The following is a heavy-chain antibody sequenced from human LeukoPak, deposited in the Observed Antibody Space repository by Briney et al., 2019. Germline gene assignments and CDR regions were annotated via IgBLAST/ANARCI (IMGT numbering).Heavy chain of an antibody. D-gene: IGHD1-1*01. Sequence: GGSPRLSCAASGFTFSSYHMNWVRQAPGKGLEWVSAISNSGGSTHYADSVKGRFTISRDNSKNTLFVEMSSLRPEDTAIYYCAKGTYGTFDCWGQGTLVTVSS. CDR2: ISNSGGST. V-gene: IGHV3-23*01. CDR1: GFTFSSYH. CDR3: AKGTYGTFDC. J-gene: IGHJ4*02.